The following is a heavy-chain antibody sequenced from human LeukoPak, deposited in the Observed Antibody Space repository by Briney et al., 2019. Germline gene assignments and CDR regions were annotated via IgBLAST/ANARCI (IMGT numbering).Heavy chain of an antibody. V-gene: IGHV4-38-2*01. Sequence: SETLSLTCAVSGYSISSGYYWGWIRQPPGNGLEWIGSIYHSGSTYYNPSLKSRVTISVDTSKNQFSLKLSSVTAADTAVYYCARQGVVSTTFDYWRQGTLVTVSS. D-gene: IGHD3-3*01. CDR3: ARQGVVSTTFDY. CDR1: GYSISSGYY. J-gene: IGHJ4*02. CDR2: IYHSGST.